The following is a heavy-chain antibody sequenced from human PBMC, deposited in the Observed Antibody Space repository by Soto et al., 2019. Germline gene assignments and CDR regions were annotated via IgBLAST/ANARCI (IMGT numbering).Heavy chain of an antibody. V-gene: IGHV4-59*08. J-gene: IGHJ3*02. CDR1: GGSISSYY. D-gene: IGHD7-27*01. Sequence: ASETLSLTCTVSGGSISSYYWSWIRQPPGKGLEWIGYIYYSGSTNYNPSLKSRVTISVDTSKNQFSLKLSSVTAADTAVYYCARPRLGRRSDAFDIWGQGTMVT. CDR3: ARPRLGRRSDAFDI. CDR2: IYYSGST.